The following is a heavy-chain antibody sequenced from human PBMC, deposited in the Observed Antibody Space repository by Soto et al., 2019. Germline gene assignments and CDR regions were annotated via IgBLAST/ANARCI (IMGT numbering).Heavy chain of an antibody. V-gene: IGHV4-30-2*01. CDR2: IYHSGST. J-gene: IGHJ5*02. CDR1: GGSISSGGYS. CDR3: ARDRRNGSGSYYSAGLDP. Sequence: SETLSLTCAVSGGSISSGGYSWSWIRQPPGKGLEWIGYIYHSGSTYYNPSLKSRVTISVDRSKNQFSLKLSSVTAADTAVYYCARDRRNGSGSYYSAGLDPWGQGTLVTVSS. D-gene: IGHD3-10*01.